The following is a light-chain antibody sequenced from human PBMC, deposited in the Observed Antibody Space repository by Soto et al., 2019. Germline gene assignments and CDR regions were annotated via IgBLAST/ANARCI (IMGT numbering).Light chain of an antibody. CDR1: QSVNSN. V-gene: IGKV3-15*01. J-gene: IGKJ4*01. CDR3: QQYNDWPLT. CDR2: GAS. Sequence: EKVMTQSPAVLSVSPGERATLSCRASQSVNSNLAWYQRKPGQAPRLLLYGASTRATGIPARFNGSASGTEFTLTISSLQSEDSAVYYCQQYNDWPLTFGGGTKV.